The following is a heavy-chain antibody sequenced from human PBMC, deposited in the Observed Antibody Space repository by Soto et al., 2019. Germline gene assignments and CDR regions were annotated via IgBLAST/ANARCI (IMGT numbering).Heavy chain of an antibody. CDR2: TYYRGST. CDR3: ARDLGLRYFDWLIHYGMDV. J-gene: IGHJ6*02. D-gene: IGHD3-9*01. Sequence: SETLSLTCTVSGDSISSSHHYWAWVRQPPGKGLEWIVSTYYRGSTFYSPSLRGRVTTSVDTSTNKLSLKLKNVTAADTAVYYCARDLGLRYFDWLIHYGMDVWGQGTTVTVSS. CDR1: GDSISSSHHY. V-gene: IGHV4-39*02.